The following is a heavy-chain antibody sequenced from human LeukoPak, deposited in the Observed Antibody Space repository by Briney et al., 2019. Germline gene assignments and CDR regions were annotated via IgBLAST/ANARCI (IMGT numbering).Heavy chain of an antibody. Sequence: PRGCLRLSCAAPGFSFSIHSMNWVRPAPGEGGGWVSFFSSGSSTIYYADSVKGRFTISRDNAKNSLYLQMNSLRDEDTAVYYCARVAEIQLWLRSAFDYWGQGTLVTVSS. V-gene: IGHV3-48*02. J-gene: IGHJ4*02. CDR3: ARVAEIQLWLRSAFDY. CDR1: GFSFSIHS. D-gene: IGHD5-18*01. CDR2: FSSGSSTI.